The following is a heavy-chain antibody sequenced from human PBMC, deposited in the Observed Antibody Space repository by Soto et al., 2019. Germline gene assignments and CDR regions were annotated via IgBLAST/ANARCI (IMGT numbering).Heavy chain of an antibody. D-gene: IGHD3-9*01. CDR3: ARCGPYYDILTGLNWFDP. J-gene: IGHJ5*02. Sequence: GASVKVSCKASGGTFSSYTISWVRQAPGQGLEWMGRIIPILGIANYAQKFQGRVTITADKSTSTAYMELSSLRSEDTAVYYCARCGPYYDILTGLNWFDPWGQGTLVTVSS. V-gene: IGHV1-69*02. CDR1: GGTFSSYT. CDR2: IIPILGIA.